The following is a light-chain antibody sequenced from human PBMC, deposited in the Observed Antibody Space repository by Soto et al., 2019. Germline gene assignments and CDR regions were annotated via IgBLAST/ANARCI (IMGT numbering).Light chain of an antibody. Sequence: DIQMTQSPSTLSASVGDRVTITCRASQSISSWLAWYQQKPGKAPKLLIYDASSLESGVPSRFSGSGSGTDFILTISSLQPEDVATYYCQQLDRFPLTFGQGTRLEIK. CDR3: QQLDRFPLT. CDR1: QSISSW. V-gene: IGKV1-5*01. CDR2: DAS. J-gene: IGKJ5*01.